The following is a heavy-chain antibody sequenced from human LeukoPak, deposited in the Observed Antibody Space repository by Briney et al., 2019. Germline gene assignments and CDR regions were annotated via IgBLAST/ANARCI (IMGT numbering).Heavy chain of an antibody. V-gene: IGHV4-4*07. J-gene: IGHJ4*02. Sequence: SETLSLTCTVSGGPISSYYWSWIRHPAGKGLEWIGRIYTSGSTNYNPSLKSRVTMSVDTSKNQFSLKLSSVTAADTAVYYCARVYSSGWYWFDYWGQGTLVTVSS. CDR2: IYTSGST. CDR1: GGPISSYY. CDR3: ARVYSSGWYWFDY. D-gene: IGHD6-19*01.